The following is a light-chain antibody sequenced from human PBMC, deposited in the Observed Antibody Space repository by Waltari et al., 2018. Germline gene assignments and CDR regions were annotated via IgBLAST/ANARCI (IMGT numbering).Light chain of an antibody. Sequence: DIVMTQSPDSLAVSLGERATINCKSSQTVLYSSHNKNYLAWYQQKPGQPPKLLIYWASTRESGVPDRFSGSGSGTDFTLTISSLQAEDGAVYYCQQYYSTPWTFGQGTKGEIK. CDR3: QQYYSTPWT. J-gene: IGKJ1*01. CDR2: WAS. V-gene: IGKV4-1*01. CDR1: QTVLYSSHNKNY.